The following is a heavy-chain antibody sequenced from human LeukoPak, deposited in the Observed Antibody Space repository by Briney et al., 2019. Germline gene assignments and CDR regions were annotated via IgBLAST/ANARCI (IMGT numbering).Heavy chain of an antibody. V-gene: IGHV3-30*03. Sequence: PGGSLRLSCAASGFTFSSYGMHWVRQAPGKGLEWVAVISYDGSNKYYADSVKGRFTISRDNAKNSLYLQMNSLRAEDTAVYYCARAGITGDRIDYWGQGTLVTVSS. CDR2: ISYDGSNK. J-gene: IGHJ4*02. D-gene: IGHD7-27*01. CDR3: ARAGITGDRIDY. CDR1: GFTFSSYG.